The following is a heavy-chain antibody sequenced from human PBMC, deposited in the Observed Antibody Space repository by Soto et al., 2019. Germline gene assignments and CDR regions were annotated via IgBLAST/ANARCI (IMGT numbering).Heavy chain of an antibody. CDR1: GGSFSGYY. CDR2: INHSGST. CDR3: ASRPITMVRGVIYYYYGMDV. V-gene: IGHV4-34*01. J-gene: IGHJ6*02. D-gene: IGHD3-10*01. Sequence: KASETLSLTCAVYGGSFSGYYWSWIRQPPGKGLEWIGEINHSGSTNYNPSLKSRVTISVDTSKNQFSLKLSSVTAADTAVYYCASRPITMVRGVIYYYYGMDVWGQGTTVTVSS.